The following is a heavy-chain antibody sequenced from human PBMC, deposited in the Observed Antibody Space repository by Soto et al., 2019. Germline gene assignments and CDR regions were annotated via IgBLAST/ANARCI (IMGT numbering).Heavy chain of an antibody. CDR1: GYSFTSYW. CDR2: IDPSDSYT. D-gene: IGHD1-26*01. CDR3: ARDDSGFSGSHYIDYFNY. J-gene: IGHJ4*02. V-gene: IGHV5-10-1*01. Sequence: GESLKISCKGSGYSFTSYWISWVRQMPGKGLEWMGRIDPSDSYTNYSPSFQGHVTISADKSISTVYMQLSSLTSEDTAVYYCARDDSGFSGSHYIDYFNYWGQGALVTVSS.